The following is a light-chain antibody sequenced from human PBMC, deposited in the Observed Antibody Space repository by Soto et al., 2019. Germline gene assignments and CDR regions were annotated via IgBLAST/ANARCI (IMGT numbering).Light chain of an antibody. CDR2: AAS. CDR3: QQSYSFWT. CDR1: QSISRY. V-gene: IGKV1-39*01. Sequence: DIQMTQSPSSLSASVGDRVTITCRASQSISRYLNWYQHKPGKAPNLLIYAASSLQSVVPSRFSGSGSGTDFTLTISGLRPEDFATYYCQQSYSFWTFGQGTKVEIK. J-gene: IGKJ1*01.